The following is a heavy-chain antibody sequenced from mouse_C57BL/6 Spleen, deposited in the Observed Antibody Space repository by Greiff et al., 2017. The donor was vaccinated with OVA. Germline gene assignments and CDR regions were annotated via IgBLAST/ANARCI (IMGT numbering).Heavy chain of an antibody. CDR1: GYAFTNYL. J-gene: IGHJ2*01. Sequence: QVQLQQSGAELVRPGTSVKVSCKASGYAFTNYLIEWVKQRPGQGLEWIGVINPGSGGTNYNEKFKGKATLTADKSSSTAYMQLSSLTSEDSAVYFCARSIPHFDYWGQGTTLTVSS. CDR2: INPGSGGT. CDR3: ARSIPHFDY. V-gene: IGHV1-54*01.